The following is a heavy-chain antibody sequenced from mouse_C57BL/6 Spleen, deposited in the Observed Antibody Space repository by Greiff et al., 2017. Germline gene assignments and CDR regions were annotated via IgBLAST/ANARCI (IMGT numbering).Heavy chain of an antibody. J-gene: IGHJ2*01. CDR3: ARFGDGDYFDY. Sequence: VQLQQSGPELVKPGASVKISCKASGYAFSSSWMNWVKQRPGKGLEWIGRIYPGDGDTNYNGKFKGKATLTADKSSSAAYMQLSSLTSEDSAVYFCARFGDGDYFDYWGQGTTLTVSS. D-gene: IGHD3-1*01. CDR2: IYPGDGDT. CDR1: GYAFSSSW. V-gene: IGHV1-82*01.